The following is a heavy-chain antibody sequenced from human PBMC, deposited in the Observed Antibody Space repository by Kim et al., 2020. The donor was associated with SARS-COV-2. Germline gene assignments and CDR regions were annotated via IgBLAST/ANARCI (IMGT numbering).Heavy chain of an antibody. CDR1: GGSISSSSYY. J-gene: IGHJ6*02. Sequence: SETLSLTCTVSGGSISSSSYYWGWIRQPPGKGLEWIGSIYYSGSTYYNPSLKSRVTISVDTSKNQFSLKLSSVTAADTAVYYCARLSSSGWYGDSGPRITLPAYYYYGMDVWGQGTTVTVSS. D-gene: IGHD6-19*01. CDR3: ARLSSSGWYGDSGPRITLPAYYYYGMDV. CDR2: IYYSGST. V-gene: IGHV4-39*01.